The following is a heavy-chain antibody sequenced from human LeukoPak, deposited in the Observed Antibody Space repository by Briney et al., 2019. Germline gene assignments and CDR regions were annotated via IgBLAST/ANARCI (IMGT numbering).Heavy chain of an antibody. V-gene: IGHV5-51*01. J-gene: IGHJ4*02. CDR2: IYPGDSDT. Sequence: GASLNISCKRSGSIFTSYWIGWVRQLPGKGLDWMGIIYPGDSDTRYSPSFQGQVTISADKTISTAYLQWSSLKASDTAMYYCARHLFAYCGGDCYSAIGYWGQGTLVTVSS. CDR3: ARHLFAYCGGDCYSAIGY. D-gene: IGHD2-21*02. CDR1: GSIFTSYW.